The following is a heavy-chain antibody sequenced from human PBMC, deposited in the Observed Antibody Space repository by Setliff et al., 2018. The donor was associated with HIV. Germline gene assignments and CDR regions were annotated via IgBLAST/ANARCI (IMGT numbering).Heavy chain of an antibody. J-gene: IGHJ5*01. CDR2: ISGSGTYI. CDR1: GFTFSTYS. D-gene: IGHD6-19*01. CDR3: TRMISPRPNRYSSGWFDY. V-gene: IGHV3-21*01. Sequence: PGGSLRLSCAASGFTFSTYSMNWVRQAPGKGLETVASISGSGTYIYYGESLKGRITISRDNAKNSLDLQIDSLRAEDAAVYYCTRMISPRPNRYSSGWFDYWGQGTLVTVSS.